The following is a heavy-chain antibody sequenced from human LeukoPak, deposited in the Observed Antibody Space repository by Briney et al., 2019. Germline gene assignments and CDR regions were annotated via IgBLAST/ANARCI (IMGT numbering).Heavy chain of an antibody. V-gene: IGHV4-31*01. CDR2: IDYSGST. Sequence: PSETLSLTCTVSGVFISSGGYYWRWLRQHPGKGLEWIGYIDYSGSTYYNPARNTLITISVDTSKNKIFLKLSSVTAADTAVYYCAREARSGYYYFYFDYWGQGTLVTVSS. CDR1: GVFISSGGYY. D-gene: IGHD3-22*01. J-gene: IGHJ4*02. CDR3: AREARSGYYYFYFDY.